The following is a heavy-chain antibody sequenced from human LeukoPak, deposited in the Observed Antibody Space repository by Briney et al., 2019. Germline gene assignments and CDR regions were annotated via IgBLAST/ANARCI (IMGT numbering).Heavy chain of an antibody. D-gene: IGHD3-3*01. V-gene: IGHV4-34*01. CDR1: GGSFSGYY. J-gene: IGHJ3*02. CDR2: INHSGST. CDR3: ARGRLHYDFWSGYLGAFDI. Sequence: PSGTLSLTCAVYGGSFSGYYWSWIRQPPGKGLEWIGEINHSGSTNYNPSLKSRVTISVDTSKNQFSLKLSSVTAADTAVYYCARGRLHYDFWSGYLGAFDIWGQGTMVTVSS.